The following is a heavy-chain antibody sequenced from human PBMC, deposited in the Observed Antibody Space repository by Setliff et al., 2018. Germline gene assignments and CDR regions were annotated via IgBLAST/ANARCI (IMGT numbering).Heavy chain of an antibody. Sequence: ASVKVSCKASGYTLTNYYMHWVRQAPGRGLEWMGIINPSGGLTRYAQKFQGRVTMTRDTSTSTVYMEVSSLRSEDTAVYYCARVWNYNFWSGYPRGLYYMDVWGKGTTVTVSS. CDR2: INPSGGLT. V-gene: IGHV1-46*01. D-gene: IGHD3-3*01. CDR1: GYTLTNYY. J-gene: IGHJ6*03. CDR3: ARVWNYNFWSGYPRGLYYMDV.